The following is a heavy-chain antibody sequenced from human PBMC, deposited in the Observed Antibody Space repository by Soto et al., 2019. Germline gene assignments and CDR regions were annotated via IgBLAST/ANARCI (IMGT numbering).Heavy chain of an antibody. CDR1: GGTFSSYA. D-gene: IGHD3-22*01. V-gene: IGHV1-69*01. CDR2: IIPIFGTA. Sequence: QVQLVQSGAEVKKPGSSVKVSCKASGGTFSSYASSWVRQAPGQGLEWMGGIIPIFGTANYAQKFQGRVTITADESTSTAYMELSSLRSEDTAVYYCARAVGYYYDSSGYYSFDYWGQGTLVTVSS. J-gene: IGHJ4*02. CDR3: ARAVGYYYDSSGYYSFDY.